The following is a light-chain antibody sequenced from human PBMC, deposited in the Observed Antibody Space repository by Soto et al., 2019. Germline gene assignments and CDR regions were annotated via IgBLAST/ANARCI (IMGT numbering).Light chain of an antibody. CDR3: QRYDSLRT. CDR1: QSVRSNF. J-gene: IGKJ1*01. Sequence: IVLPQSPGPLSLSPGERATLSCRASQSVRSNFLAWYQQKPGQAPRLLIYGASNRATGIPDRFSVSGSGTDFTLTITRLEAEEFAMYDCQRYDSLRTGGQGNKVDIK. V-gene: IGKV3-20*01. CDR2: GAS.